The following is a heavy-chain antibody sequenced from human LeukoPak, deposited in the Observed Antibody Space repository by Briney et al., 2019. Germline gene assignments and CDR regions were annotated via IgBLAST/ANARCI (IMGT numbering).Heavy chain of an antibody. CDR2: IYYSGST. V-gene: IGHV4-59*01. CDR1: GGSISSYY. CDR3: ARARGSSFQH. D-gene: IGHD1-26*01. J-gene: IGHJ1*01. Sequence: SSETLSLTCAVSGGSISSYYWSWIRQPPGKGLEWIGYIYYSGSTNYNPSLKSRVTISVDTSKNQFSLKLSSVTAADTAVYYCARARGSSFQHWGQGTLVTVSS.